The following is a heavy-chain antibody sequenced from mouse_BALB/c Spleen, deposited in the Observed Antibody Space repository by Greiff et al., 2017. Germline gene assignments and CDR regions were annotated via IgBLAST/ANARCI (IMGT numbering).Heavy chain of an antibody. Sequence: VHVKQSGPELVKPGASVKMSCKASGYTFTSYVMHWVKQKPGQGLEWIGYINPYNDGTKYNEKFKGKATLTSDKSSSTAYMELSSLTSEDSAVYYCARAYGNYGWYFDVWGAGTTVTVSS. CDR1: GYTFTSYV. CDR2: INPYNDGT. D-gene: IGHD2-1*01. V-gene: IGHV1-14*01. J-gene: IGHJ1*01. CDR3: ARAYGNYGWYFDV.